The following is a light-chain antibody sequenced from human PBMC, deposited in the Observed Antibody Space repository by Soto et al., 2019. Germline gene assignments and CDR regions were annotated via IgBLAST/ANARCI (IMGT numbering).Light chain of an antibody. Sequence: EIVLTQSPATLSLSPGDRATLSCRASQSFSDYLAWYQQKPGQAPRLLIYDASTRATGIPARFSGSGSGTDFTLTISSLEPEDFAVYYCQQYNNWPPTFGQGTKVEIK. CDR3: QQYNNWPPT. J-gene: IGKJ1*01. CDR2: DAS. CDR1: QSFSDY. V-gene: IGKV3-11*01.